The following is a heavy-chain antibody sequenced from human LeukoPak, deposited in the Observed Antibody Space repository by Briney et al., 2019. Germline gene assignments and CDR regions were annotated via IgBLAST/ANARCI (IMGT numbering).Heavy chain of an antibody. V-gene: IGHV4-4*07. Sequence: SETLSLTCTVSGGSISSYYWSWIRQPAGKGLEWIGRIYTSGSTNYNPSLKSRVTMSVDTSKNQFSLKLSSVTAADTAVYYCAREGITMIPYYYYYMDVWGKGTTVTVSS. CDR1: GGSISSYY. CDR3: AREGITMIPYYYYYMDV. J-gene: IGHJ6*03. CDR2: IYTSGST. D-gene: IGHD3-22*01.